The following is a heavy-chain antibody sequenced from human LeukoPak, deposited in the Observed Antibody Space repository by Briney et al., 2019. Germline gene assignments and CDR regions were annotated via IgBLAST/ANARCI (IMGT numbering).Heavy chain of an antibody. CDR3: ARDLYSSGWGYFDY. Sequence: SETLSLTCTVSGGSISSYYWSWIREPPGKGLECIGYIYTSGSTNYNPSLKSRVTISLDTSENQFSLKLSSVTAADTAVHYCARDLYSSGWGYFDYWGQGTLVTVSS. J-gene: IGHJ4*02. CDR2: IYTSGST. CDR1: GGSISSYY. V-gene: IGHV4-4*09. D-gene: IGHD6-19*01.